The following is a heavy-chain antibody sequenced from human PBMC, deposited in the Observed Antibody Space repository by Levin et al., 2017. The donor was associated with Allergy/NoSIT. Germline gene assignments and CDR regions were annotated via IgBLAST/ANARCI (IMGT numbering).Heavy chain of an antibody. CDR3: AKDRSSLRTKEGAEIDY. CDR1: GFTFSSYG. J-gene: IGHJ4*02. D-gene: IGHD2-8*01. Sequence: GGSLRLSCAASGFTFSSYGMHWVRQAPGKGLEWVAVISYDGSNKYYADSVKGRFTISRDNSKNTLYLQMNSLRAEDTAVYYCAKDRSSLRTKEGAEIDYWGQGTLVTVSS. V-gene: IGHV3-30*18. CDR2: ISYDGSNK.